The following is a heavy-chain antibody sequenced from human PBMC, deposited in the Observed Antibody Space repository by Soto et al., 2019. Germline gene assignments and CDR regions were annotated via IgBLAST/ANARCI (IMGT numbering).Heavy chain of an antibody. CDR1: GGSFSGYY. CDR3: ARVLPYWGGYYPRKNGGSVGAFDI. D-gene: IGHD1-26*01. J-gene: IGHJ3*02. Sequence: SETLSLTCAVYGGSFSGYYWSWIRQPPGKGLEWIGEINHSGSTNYNPSLKSRVTISVDTSKNQFSLKLSSVTAADTAVYYCARVLPYWGGYYPRKNGGSVGAFDIWGQGTMVTVSS. CDR2: INHSGST. V-gene: IGHV4-34*01.